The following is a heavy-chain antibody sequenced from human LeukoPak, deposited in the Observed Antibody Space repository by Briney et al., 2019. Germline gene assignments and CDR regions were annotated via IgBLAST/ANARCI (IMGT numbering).Heavy chain of an antibody. CDR2: TNQEGSEK. CDR3: ARDPKWLDY. J-gene: IGHJ4*02. V-gene: IGHV3-7*01. CDR1: GFTISTYW. Sequence: GGSLRLSCAASGFTISTYWMSWVRQAPGKGLEWVANTNQEGSEKYYVDPVKGRFTISKDNAKNSLYLQMNSLRAGDTAVYYCARDPKWLDYWGQGTQVTVSS. D-gene: IGHD5-12*01.